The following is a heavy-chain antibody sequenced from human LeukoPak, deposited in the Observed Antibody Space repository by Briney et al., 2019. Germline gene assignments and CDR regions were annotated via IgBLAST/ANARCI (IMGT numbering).Heavy chain of an antibody. V-gene: IGHV3-74*01. CDR2: INSDGSST. CDR1: GFTLSSKW. CDR3: TRGYVGIDY. Sequence: GGSLRLSCVAPGFTLSSKWMNWVRQAPGKGLVWVSRINSDGSSTIYADSVKGRFTISRDNAKNTLYLQMNSLRAEDTALYYCTRGYVGIDYWGQGTLVTVSS. D-gene: IGHD5-12*01. J-gene: IGHJ4*02.